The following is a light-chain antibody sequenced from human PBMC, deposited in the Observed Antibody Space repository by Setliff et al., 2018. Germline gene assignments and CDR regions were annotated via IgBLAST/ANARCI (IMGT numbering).Light chain of an antibody. CDR3: SSYTSRSQV. J-gene: IGLJ1*01. V-gene: IGLV2-14*01. Sequence: QSVLTQPASVSGSPGQSITISCTGTSSDVGYYNYVSWYQQHPGKAPKLMIYEVGNRPSGVSNRFSGSKSGNTASLTIFGLQAEDEADYYCSSYTSRSQVFGTGTKVTVL. CDR1: SSDVGYYNY. CDR2: EVG.